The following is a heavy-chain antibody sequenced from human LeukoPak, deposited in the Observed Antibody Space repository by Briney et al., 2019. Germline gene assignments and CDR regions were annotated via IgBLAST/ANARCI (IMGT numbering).Heavy chain of an antibody. D-gene: IGHD3-10*01. CDR2: IYYRGNT. V-gene: IGHV4-39*01. J-gene: IGHJ4*02. CDR3: ARHIRGTQH. Sequence: SETLSLTFPFYVCSFSGYYWRWLRQPPGKGLEWIGSIYYRGNTYYNPSLTSRVTISVDTSKNQFSLKMSSVTAADTAIYYCARHIRGTQHWGQGTLVTVAS. CDR1: VCSFSGYY.